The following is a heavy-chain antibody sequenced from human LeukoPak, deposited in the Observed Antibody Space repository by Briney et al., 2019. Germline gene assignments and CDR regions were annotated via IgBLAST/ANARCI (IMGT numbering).Heavy chain of an antibody. CDR2: IYSGGST. CDR3: ARDHGIAVAGTGYYYGMDV. Sequence: PGGSLRLSCAASGFTVSSNYMSWVRQAPGKGLEWVSVIYSGGSTYYADSVKGRFTISRHNSKNTLYLQMNSLRAEDTAVYYCARDHGIAVAGTGYYYGMDVWGQGTTVTVSS. D-gene: IGHD6-19*01. CDR1: GFTVSSNY. J-gene: IGHJ6*02. V-gene: IGHV3-53*04.